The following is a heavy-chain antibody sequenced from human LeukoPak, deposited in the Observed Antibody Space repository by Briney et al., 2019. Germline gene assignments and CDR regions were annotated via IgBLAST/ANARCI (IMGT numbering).Heavy chain of an antibody. J-gene: IGHJ5*02. CDR1: GFTFSSYG. CDR2: ISYDGSNK. D-gene: IGHD3-10*01. V-gene: IGHV3-30*18. CDR3: AKDDYYGSGSYYSLPNWFEP. Sequence: GRSLRLSCAASGFTFSSYGMHWVRQAPGKGLEWVAVISYDGSNKYYADSVKGRFTISRDNSKNTLYLQMNSLRAEDTAVYYCAKDDYYGSGSYYSLPNWFEPWGQGTLVTVSS.